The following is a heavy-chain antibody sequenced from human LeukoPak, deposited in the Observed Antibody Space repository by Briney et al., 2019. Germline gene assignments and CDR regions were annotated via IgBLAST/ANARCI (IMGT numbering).Heavy chain of an antibody. CDR2: IYYSGST. J-gene: IGHJ4*02. CDR1: GGSISSGGYY. V-gene: IGHV4-31*03. D-gene: IGHD6-13*01. Sequence: SETLSLTCTVSGGSISSGGYYWSWIRQHPGKGLEWIGYIYYSGSTYYNPSLKSRVTISVVTSKNQFSLKLSSVTAADTAVYYCARDSASGIAAAGSPYFDYWGQGTLVTVSS. CDR3: ARDSASGIAAAGSPYFDY.